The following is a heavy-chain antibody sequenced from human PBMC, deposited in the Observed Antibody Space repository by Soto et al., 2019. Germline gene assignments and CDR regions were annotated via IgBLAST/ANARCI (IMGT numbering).Heavy chain of an antibody. D-gene: IGHD3-16*01. CDR3: ARMATFGSLNWFDP. J-gene: IGHJ5*02. CDR2: MNPGSGDT. Sequence: ASVKVSWTSSVYGFDNNDGTWVRQAIGQGLEWMGWMNPGSGDTGYAQKFQGRVTMTRDISIATAYMELSSLRSDDTAIYYCARMATFGSLNWFDPWGQGTLVTVSS. V-gene: IGHV1-8*01. CDR1: VYGFDNND.